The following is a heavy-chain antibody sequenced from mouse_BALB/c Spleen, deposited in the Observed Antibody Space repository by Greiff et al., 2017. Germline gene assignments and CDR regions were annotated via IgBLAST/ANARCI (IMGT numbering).Heavy chain of an antibody. V-gene: IGHV14-4*02. CDR1: GFNIKDYY. Sequence: EVQLQQSGAELVRSGASVKLSCTASGFNIKDYYMHWVKQRPEQGLEWIGWIDPENGDTEYAPKFQGKATMTADTSSNTAYLQLSSLTSEDTAVYYCNARITTDYAMDYGGQGTSVTVSS. CDR3: NARITTDYAMDY. D-gene: IGHD2-4*01. CDR2: IDPENGDT. J-gene: IGHJ4*01.